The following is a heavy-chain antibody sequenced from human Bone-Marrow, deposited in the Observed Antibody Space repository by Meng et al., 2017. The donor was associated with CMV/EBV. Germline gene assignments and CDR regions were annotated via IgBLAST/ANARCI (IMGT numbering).Heavy chain of an antibody. CDR3: ARDPLISYCSSTSCYPGWYYYYGMDV. CDR1: GFTFSSYW. J-gene: IGHJ6*02. CDR2: INSDGSST. D-gene: IGHD2-2*01. V-gene: IGHV3-74*01. Sequence: GEPLKISCAASGFTFSSYWMHWVRQAPGKGLVWVSRINSDGSSTSYADSVKGRFTISRDNAKNTLYLQMNSLRAEDTAVYYCARDPLISYCSSTSCYPGWYYYYGMDVWGQGTTVTVSS.